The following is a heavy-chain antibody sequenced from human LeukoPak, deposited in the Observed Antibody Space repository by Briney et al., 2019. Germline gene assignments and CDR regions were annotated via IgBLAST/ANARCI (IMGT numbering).Heavy chain of an antibody. CDR2: IYPNSGGT. CDR1: GYTFTGYY. J-gene: IGHJ3*02. D-gene: IGHD3-22*01. CDR3: AKHAYYDSSGPPTDRNFDI. Sequence: ASVKVSCKASGYTFTGYYLHWVRQAPGQGLEWMGWIYPNSGGTNYAQKVQGRVTMTSDTSIGTAYMELSRLRSDDAAVYYWAKHAYYDSSGPPTDRNFDIWGKGTMVTVSS. V-gene: IGHV1-2*02.